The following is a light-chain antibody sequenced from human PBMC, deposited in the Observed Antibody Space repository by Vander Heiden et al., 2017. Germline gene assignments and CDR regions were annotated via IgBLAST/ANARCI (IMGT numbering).Light chain of an antibody. Sequence: SVLTQPPSVSAAPGQRVTISYTGSSSNIGAGYDVHWYQQLPGTAPKLLIYGNSNRPSGVPDRFSGSKSGTSASLAITGLQAEDEADYYCQSYDSSLSAVVFGGGTKLTVL. J-gene: IGLJ2*01. CDR2: GNS. V-gene: IGLV1-40*01. CDR3: QSYDSSLSAVV. CDR1: SSNIGAGYD.